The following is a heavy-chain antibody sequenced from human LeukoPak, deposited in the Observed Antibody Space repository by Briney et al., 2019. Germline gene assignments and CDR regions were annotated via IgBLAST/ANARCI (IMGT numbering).Heavy chain of an antibody. J-gene: IGHJ4*02. D-gene: IGHD5-12*01. Sequence: GRSLRLSCAASGFTFSSYAMHWVRQAPGKGLEWVAVISYDGSNKYYADSVKGRFTISRDNSKNTLYLQMNSLRAEDTAVYYCARGVDIVAPFDYWGQGTLVTVSS. CDR1: GFTFSSYA. CDR2: ISYDGSNK. V-gene: IGHV3-30-3*01. CDR3: ARGVDIVAPFDY.